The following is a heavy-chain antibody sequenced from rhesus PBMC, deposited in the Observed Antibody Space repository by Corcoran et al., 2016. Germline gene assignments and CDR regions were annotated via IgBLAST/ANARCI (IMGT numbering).Heavy chain of an antibody. Sequence: QVQLQESGPGLVKPSETLSLTCAVSGGSFSRYWWRWIRQPPGKGLEWIGEINGNSGRTNYNPSRKRRVTMSKDAPKNQFALKLSSRTAADTAVFYCARVGGRLHLANDDWGQGVLVTVSS. J-gene: IGHJ4*01. V-gene: IGHV4-80*01. CDR1: GGSFSRYW. D-gene: IGHD6-31*01. CDR3: ARVGGRLHLANDD. CDR2: INGNSGRT.